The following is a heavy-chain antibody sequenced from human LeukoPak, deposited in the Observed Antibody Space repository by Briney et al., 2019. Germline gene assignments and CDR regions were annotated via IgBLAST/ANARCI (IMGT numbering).Heavy chain of an antibody. CDR2: IIPILGIA. CDR1: GGTFSSYA. J-gene: IGHJ1*01. CDR3: AGWHETEYFQH. Sequence: SVTVSCKASGGTFSSYAISWVRQAPGQGLEWMGRIIPILGIANYARKFQGRVTITADKSTSTAYMELNSLRSEDTAVYYCAGWHETEYFQHWGQGTLVTVSS. V-gene: IGHV1-69*04. D-gene: IGHD6-19*01.